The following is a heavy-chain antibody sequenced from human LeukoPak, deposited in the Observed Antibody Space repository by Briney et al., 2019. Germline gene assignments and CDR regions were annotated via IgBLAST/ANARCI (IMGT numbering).Heavy chain of an antibody. Sequence: GRSLRLSCAASGFTFSSYAMHWVRQAPGKGLEWVAVISYDGSNKYYADSVKGRFTISRDNSKNTLYLQMNSLRAEDTAAYYCARHHYGSGSDDAFDIWGQGTMVTVSS. CDR3: ARHHYGSGSDDAFDI. CDR1: GFTFSSYA. CDR2: ISYDGSNK. J-gene: IGHJ3*02. V-gene: IGHV3-30*04. D-gene: IGHD3-10*01.